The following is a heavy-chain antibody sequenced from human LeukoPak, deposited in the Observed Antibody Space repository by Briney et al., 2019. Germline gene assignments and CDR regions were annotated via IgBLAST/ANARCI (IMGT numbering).Heavy chain of an antibody. V-gene: IGHV3-23*01. CDR1: GFTFSSYA. D-gene: IGHD7-27*01. CDR2: ISGSGGST. J-gene: IGHJ5*02. CDR3: AKAIVGTGWFDP. Sequence: GGSLRLSCAASGFTFSSYAMSWVRQAPGKGLEWASAISGSGGSTYYADSVKGRFTISRDNSKNTLYLQMNSLRAEDTAVYYCAKAIVGTGWFDPWGQGTLVTVSS.